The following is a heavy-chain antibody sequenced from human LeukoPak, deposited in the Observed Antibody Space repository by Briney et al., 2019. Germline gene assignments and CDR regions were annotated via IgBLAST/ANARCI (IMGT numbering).Heavy chain of an antibody. CDR1: GFTLSDYY. CDR3: ARNLFEYYYDGSGYFDY. D-gene: IGHD3-22*01. CDR2: ISSNGSTI. V-gene: IGHV3-11*04. Sequence: GGSLRLACAASGFTLSDYYMGWIRQAPGKGLEWVSYISSNGSTIYYAESVKGRFTISRDNAKNSLYLQMNSLRAEDTAVYYCARNLFEYYYDGSGYFDYGGQGTLVTVSS. J-gene: IGHJ4*02.